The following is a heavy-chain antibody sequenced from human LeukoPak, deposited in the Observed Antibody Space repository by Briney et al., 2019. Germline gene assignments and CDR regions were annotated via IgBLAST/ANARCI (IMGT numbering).Heavy chain of an antibody. CDR2: ISSFSNFR. Sequence: GGSLRLSCVVSGFTVSSSYMSWVRQAPGKGLEWVSHISSFSNFRSYADSVKGRFTISRDNAKNSLYLQVNSLRAEDTAVYYCARPTIAAAGNFEYWGQGTLVTVSS. CDR1: GFTVSSSY. D-gene: IGHD6-13*01. CDR3: ARPTIAAAGNFEY. V-gene: IGHV3-11*03. J-gene: IGHJ4*02.